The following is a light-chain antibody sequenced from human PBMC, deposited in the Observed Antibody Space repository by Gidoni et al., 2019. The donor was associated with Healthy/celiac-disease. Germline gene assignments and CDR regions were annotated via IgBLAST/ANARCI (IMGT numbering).Light chain of an antibody. CDR3: QQYGSSPPIT. V-gene: IGKV3-20*01. Sequence: IVLTPSPGPLALSQGERATLSCRASQSVSSSYLAWYQQKPGQAPRLLIYGASSRATGIPDRFSGSGSGTDFTLTISRLEPEDFAVYYCQQYGSSPPITFGQGTRLEIK. CDR1: QSVSSSY. CDR2: GAS. J-gene: IGKJ5*01.